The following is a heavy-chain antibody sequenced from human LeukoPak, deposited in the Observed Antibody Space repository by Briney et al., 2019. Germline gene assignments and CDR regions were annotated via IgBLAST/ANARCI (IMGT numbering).Heavy chain of an antibody. CDR3: ARWASDAFDI. CDR2: INHSGST. V-gene: IGHV4-34*01. J-gene: IGHJ3*02. Sequence: SETLSLTCAVYGGSFSGYYWSWIRQPPGKGLEWIGEINHSGSTNYNPSLKSRVTISVDTSKNQFSLKLSSVTAADTAVYYCARWASDAFDIWGQGTVVTVSS. CDR1: GGSFSGYY.